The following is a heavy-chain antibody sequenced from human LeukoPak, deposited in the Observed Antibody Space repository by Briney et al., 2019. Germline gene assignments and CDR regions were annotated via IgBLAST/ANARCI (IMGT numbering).Heavy chain of an antibody. J-gene: IGHJ4*02. V-gene: IGHV4-39*01. Sequence: KTSETLSLTCTVSGGSISGGTDHWGWIRQPPGKGLEWIGIVYPSGATYYNPSLKSRVTISVDTSKNQFSLRLSSVTATDTAVYFCARQNSSGLDSWGQGTLVTVSS. D-gene: IGHD3-22*01. CDR1: GGSISGGTDH. CDR2: VYPSGAT. CDR3: ARQNSSGLDS.